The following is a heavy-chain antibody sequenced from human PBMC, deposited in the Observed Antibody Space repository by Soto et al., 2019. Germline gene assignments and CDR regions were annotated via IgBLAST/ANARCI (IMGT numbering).Heavy chain of an antibody. J-gene: IGHJ6*02. CDR1: GYTFTSYG. CDR3: ARCYDILTGPRRGGMDV. D-gene: IGHD3-9*01. Sequence: QVQLVQSGAEVKKPGASVKVSCKASGYTFTSYGISWVRQAPGQGLEGMGWISAYNGNTNYAQKLQGRVTMTTDTSTSTAYMELRSLRSDDTAVYYCARCYDILTGPRRGGMDVWGQGTTVTVSS. CDR2: ISAYNGNT. V-gene: IGHV1-18*01.